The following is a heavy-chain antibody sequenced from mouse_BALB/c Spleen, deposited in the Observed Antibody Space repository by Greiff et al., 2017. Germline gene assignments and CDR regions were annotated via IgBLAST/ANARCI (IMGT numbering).Heavy chain of an antibody. Sequence: QVQLQQSGAELMKPGASVKISCKATGYTFSSYWIEWVKQRPGHGLEWIGEILPGSGSTNYNEKFKGKATFTADTSSNTAYMQLSSLTSEDSAVYYCARGAYGNYGDYWGQGTTLTVSS. J-gene: IGHJ2*01. CDR1: GYTFSSYW. CDR2: ILPGSGST. CDR3: ARGAYGNYGDY. D-gene: IGHD2-1*01. V-gene: IGHV1-9*01.